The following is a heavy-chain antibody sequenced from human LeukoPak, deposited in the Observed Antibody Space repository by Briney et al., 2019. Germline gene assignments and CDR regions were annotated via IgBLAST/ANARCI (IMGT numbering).Heavy chain of an antibody. Sequence: SGPTLVNPTQTLTLTCSFSGFSLTSGVGVGWIRQSPGKALEWLAFAYWDDDNRYRPSLKSRLAVAKDTSKNQVVLTMTNMDPVDTATYFCAHRVGDGSTWDGGRFDYWGQGTLVTVSS. V-gene: IGHV2-5*02. J-gene: IGHJ4*02. CDR1: GFSLTSGVG. CDR2: AYWDDDN. CDR3: AHRVGDGSTWDGGRFDY. D-gene: IGHD6-13*01.